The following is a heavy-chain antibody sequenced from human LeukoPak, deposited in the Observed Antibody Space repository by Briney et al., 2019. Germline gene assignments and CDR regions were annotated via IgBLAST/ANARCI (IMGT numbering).Heavy chain of an antibody. CDR3: ARAGYSMDTEYFQH. CDR2: ISNSGTAI. Sequence: GGSLRLSCAASGFTFSSYEMNWVRQAPGKGLEWVSYISNSGTAIYYADPVKGRFTISRDNAKSSLYLQMNSLRAEDTAVYYCARAGYSMDTEYFQHWGQGTLVTVSS. D-gene: IGHD5-18*01. CDR1: GFTFSSYE. J-gene: IGHJ1*01. V-gene: IGHV3-48*03.